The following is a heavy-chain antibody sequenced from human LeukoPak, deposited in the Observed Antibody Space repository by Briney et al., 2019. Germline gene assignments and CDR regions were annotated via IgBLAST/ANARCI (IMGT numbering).Heavy chain of an antibody. CDR3: AKSSYYDSSGYYREYYFDY. CDR1: GFTFSSYA. CDR2: ISGSGGST. Sequence: GGSLRLSCAASGFTFSSYAMSWVRQAPGKGLEWVSAISGSGGSTYYADSVRGRFTISRDNSKNTLYLQMNSLRADDTAVYYCAKSSYYDSSGYYREYYFDYWGQGTLVTVSS. J-gene: IGHJ4*02. D-gene: IGHD3-22*01. V-gene: IGHV3-23*01.